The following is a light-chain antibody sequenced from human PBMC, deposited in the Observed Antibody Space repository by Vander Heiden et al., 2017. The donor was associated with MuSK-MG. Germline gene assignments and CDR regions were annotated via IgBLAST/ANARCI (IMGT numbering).Light chain of an antibody. J-gene: IGKJ5*01. Sequence: DIQLTQSPSSLSASLGDRVTITCQASQDINKYLNWYQQKPGKAPKLLIYEASNVESGVPARFGGSGSGTDFTLNISSLQPEDIATYYCQQYESLPITFGQGTRLDIK. V-gene: IGKV1-33*01. CDR2: EAS. CDR3: QQYESLPIT. CDR1: QDINKY.